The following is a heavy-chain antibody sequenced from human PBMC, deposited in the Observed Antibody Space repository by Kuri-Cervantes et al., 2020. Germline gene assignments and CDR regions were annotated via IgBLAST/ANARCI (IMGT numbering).Heavy chain of an antibody. J-gene: IGHJ4*02. CDR2: IKQDGSEK. CDR1: GFTFSSYW. D-gene: IGHD1-26*01. CDR3: ARSGWELDGVPVDY. Sequence: GESLKISCAASGFTFSSYWMSWVRQAPGKGLEWVANIKQDGSEKHYVDSVKGRFTISRDNSKNTRYLQMNSLRAEDTAVYYCARSGWELDGVPVDYWGQGTLVTGSS. V-gene: IGHV3-7*01.